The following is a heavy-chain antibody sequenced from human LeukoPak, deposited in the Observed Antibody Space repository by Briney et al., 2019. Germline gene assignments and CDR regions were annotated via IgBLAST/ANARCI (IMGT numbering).Heavy chain of an antibody. CDR1: GFTLQSCG. D-gene: IGHD1-14*01. V-gene: IGHV3-30*02. J-gene: IGHJ4*02. CDR2: LRYDGSNN. CDR3: ANALAESSFDT. Sequence: SGGSLRLSCAASGFTLQSCGMLWVRQAPGKGLEWVAFLRYDGSNNYYADSVKGRFTISRDNSKNTLYLQMNSLRAEDTAVYYCANALAESSFDTWGQGTLVTVSS.